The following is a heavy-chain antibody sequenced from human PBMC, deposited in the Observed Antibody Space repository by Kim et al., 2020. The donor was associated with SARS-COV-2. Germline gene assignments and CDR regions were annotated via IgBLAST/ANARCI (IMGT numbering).Heavy chain of an antibody. Sequence: GGSLRLSCAASGFTFSSYAMSWVRQAPGKGLEWVSAISGSGGSTYYADSVKGRFTISRDNSKNTLYLQMNSLRAEDTAVYYCAKRMVQGVIIRPYYYYGMDVWGQGTTVTVSS. CDR2: ISGSGGST. J-gene: IGHJ6*02. CDR3: AKRMVQGVIIRPYYYYGMDV. CDR1: GFTFSSYA. D-gene: IGHD3-10*01. V-gene: IGHV3-23*01.